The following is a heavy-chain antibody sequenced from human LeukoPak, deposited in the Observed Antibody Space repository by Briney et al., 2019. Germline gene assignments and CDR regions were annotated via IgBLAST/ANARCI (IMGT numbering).Heavy chain of an antibody. V-gene: IGHV3-48*01. D-gene: IGHD6-13*01. Sequence: PGGSLRLSCAASGFTFSNYNMNWVRQAPGKGLEWVSYISLSTSSIYYADSVKGRFTISRDNAKNSLYLQMNSLRVEDTGVYYCAKIASSSSQPYWGQGTLVSVSS. CDR2: ISLSTSSI. CDR1: GFTFSNYN. CDR3: AKIASSSSQPY. J-gene: IGHJ4*02.